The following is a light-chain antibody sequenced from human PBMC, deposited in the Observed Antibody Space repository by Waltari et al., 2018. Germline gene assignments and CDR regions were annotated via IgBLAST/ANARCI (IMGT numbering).Light chain of an antibody. J-gene: IGKJ2*01. V-gene: IGKV3-11*01. Sequence: EIVLTQSPATLSLSPGETATLPCRASQSVGTYLAWYQQKPGQAPRLLIYDASNRATGIPDRFRGSGSGTDYTLTISSLEPEEFARYYCQQRSSWTPHTFGQGARREIK. CDR2: DAS. CDR1: QSVGTY. CDR3: QQRSSWTPHT.